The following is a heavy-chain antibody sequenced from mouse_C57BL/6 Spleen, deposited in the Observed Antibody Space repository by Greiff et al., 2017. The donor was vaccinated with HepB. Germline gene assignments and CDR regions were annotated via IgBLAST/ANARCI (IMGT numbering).Heavy chain of an antibody. CDR2: IYPSDSET. J-gene: IGHJ1*03. Sequence: QVQLQQPGAELVRPGSSVKLSCKASGYTFTSYWMDWVKQRPGQGLEWIGNIYPSDSETHYNQKFKDKATLTVDKSSRTAYMQLSSLTSEDSAVYYCARRGGLRWYFDVWGTGTTVTVSS. D-gene: IGHD2-4*01. V-gene: IGHV1-61*01. CDR3: ARRGGLRWYFDV. CDR1: GYTFTSYW.